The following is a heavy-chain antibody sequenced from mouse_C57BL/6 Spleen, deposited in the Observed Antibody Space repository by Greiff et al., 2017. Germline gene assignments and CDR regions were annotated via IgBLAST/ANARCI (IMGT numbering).Heavy chain of an antibody. J-gene: IGHJ2*01. CDR1: GFPFSDYG. V-gene: IGHV5-17*01. D-gene: IGHD2-2*01. CDR2: ISSGSSTI. Sequence: DVKLVESGGGLVKPGGSLKLSCAASGFPFSDYGMHWVRQAPEKGLEWVAYISSGSSTIYYADTVKGRFTISRDNAKNTLFLQMTSLRSEDTAMYYCARRTMVTTDYFDYWGQGTTLTVSS. CDR3: ARRTMVTTDYFDY.